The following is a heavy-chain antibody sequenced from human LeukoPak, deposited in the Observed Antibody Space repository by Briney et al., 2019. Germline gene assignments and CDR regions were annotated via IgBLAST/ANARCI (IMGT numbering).Heavy chain of an antibody. J-gene: IGHJ4*02. Sequence: GGSLRLSCAASGFTLSSYAMSWVRQAPGKGLEWVSAISGSGGSTYYADSVKGRFTISRDNSKNTLYLQMNSLRAEDTAVYYCARTMVQGVIITSYFDYWGQGTLVTVSS. D-gene: IGHD3-10*01. CDR2: ISGSGGST. CDR3: ARTMVQGVIITSYFDY. CDR1: GFTLSSYA. V-gene: IGHV3-23*01.